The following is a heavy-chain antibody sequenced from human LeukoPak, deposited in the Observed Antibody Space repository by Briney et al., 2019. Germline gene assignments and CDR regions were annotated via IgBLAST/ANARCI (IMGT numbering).Heavy chain of an antibody. D-gene: IGHD2-15*01. J-gene: IGHJ3*02. CDR3: ARIVSGKGWSFDI. V-gene: IGHV4-4*02. CDR2: IYHSGST. CDR1: GGSISSSNW. Sequence: KTSETLSLTCAVSGGSISSSNWWSWVRQPPGKGLEWIGEIYHSGSTNYNPSLKSRVTISVDKSKNQFSLKLSSVTAADTAVYYCARIVSGKGWSFDIWGQGTKVTVSS.